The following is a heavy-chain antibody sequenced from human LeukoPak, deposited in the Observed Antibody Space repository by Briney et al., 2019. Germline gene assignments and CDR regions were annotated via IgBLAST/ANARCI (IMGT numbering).Heavy chain of an antibody. D-gene: IGHD2-15*01. J-gene: IGHJ4*02. CDR1: GFTFSSYG. CDR2: ISYDGSNK. Sequence: GRSLRLSCAASGFTFSSYGMHWVRQAPGKGLEWVAVISYDGSNKYYADSVKGRFTTSRDNSKNTLYLQMNSLRAEDTAVYYCAKDQFPYCSGGSCKLTTDYWGQGTLVTVSS. V-gene: IGHV3-30*18. CDR3: AKDQFPYCSGGSCKLTTDY.